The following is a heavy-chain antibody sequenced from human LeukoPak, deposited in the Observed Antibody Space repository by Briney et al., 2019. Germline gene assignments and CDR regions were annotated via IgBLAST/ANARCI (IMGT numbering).Heavy chain of an antibody. CDR3: ARDKAGY. CDR2: ISYDGSNK. CDR1: GFTFSSYA. J-gene: IGHJ4*02. Sequence: PGGSLRLSCAASGFTFSSYAMHWVRQAPGKGLEWAAVISYDGSNKYYADSVKGRFTISRDNSKNTLYLQMNSLRAEDTAVYYCARDKAGYWGQGTLVTVSS. D-gene: IGHD6-19*01. V-gene: IGHV3-30*04.